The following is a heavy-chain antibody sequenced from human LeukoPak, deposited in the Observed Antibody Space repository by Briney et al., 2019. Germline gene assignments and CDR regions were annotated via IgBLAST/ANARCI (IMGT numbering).Heavy chain of an antibody. Sequence: GASVKVSCKASGYTFTSYYMHWVRQAPGQGLEWMGIINPSGGSTSYAQKFQGRVTMTRDMSTSTVYMELSSLRSEDTAVYYCARDRARSESHVVRGVIDAFDIWGQGTMVTVSS. V-gene: IGHV1-46*01. CDR3: ARDRARSESHVVRGVIDAFDI. J-gene: IGHJ3*02. CDR2: INPSGGST. CDR1: GYTFTSYY. D-gene: IGHD3-10*01.